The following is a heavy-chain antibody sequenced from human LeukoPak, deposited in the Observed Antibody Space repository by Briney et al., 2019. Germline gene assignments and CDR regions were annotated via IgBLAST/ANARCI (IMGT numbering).Heavy chain of an antibody. CDR1: GGSFSGYY. CDR2: INHSGST. Sequence: PSETLSLTSAVYGGSFSGYYWSWIRQPPGKGLEWIGEINHSGSTNYNPSLKSRVTISVDTSKNQFSLKLSSVTAADTAVYYCARDGYYYGSGSYSPFDYWGQGTLVTVSS. V-gene: IGHV4-34*01. J-gene: IGHJ4*02. D-gene: IGHD3-10*01. CDR3: ARDGYYYGSGSYSPFDY.